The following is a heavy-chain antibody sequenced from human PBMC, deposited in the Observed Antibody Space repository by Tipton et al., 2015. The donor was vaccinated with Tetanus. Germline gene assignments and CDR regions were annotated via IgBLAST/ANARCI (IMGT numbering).Heavy chain of an antibody. CDR1: GGSFSSAEDR. CDR3: AGLDYDDRIGYNTINY. J-gene: IGHJ4*02. D-gene: IGHD3-22*01. CDR2: ISYSGTT. V-gene: IGHV4-30-4*01. Sequence: TLSLTCTVSGGSFSSAEDRWSWIRQPPGKGLEWIGYISYSGTTDYNPSLKSRVTLSADTSKNQFSLKLTSLTVADTAVYYCAGLDYDDRIGYNTINYWGRGTLVTVSS.